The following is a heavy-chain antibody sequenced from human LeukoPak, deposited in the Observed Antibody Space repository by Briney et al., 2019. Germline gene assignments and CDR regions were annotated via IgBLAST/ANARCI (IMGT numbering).Heavy chain of an antibody. CDR2: IKQDGSES. J-gene: IGHJ4*02. CDR1: GFSFSSYW. V-gene: IGHV3-7*05. CDR3: AKDSYSKGDY. D-gene: IGHD1-26*01. Sequence: PGGSLRLSCAASGFSFSSYWMSWVRQAPGKGLEWVANIKQDGSESNYVGSVKGRFTISRDNAKNSLYLQMNSLRAEDTAVYYCAKDSYSKGDYWGQGTLVTASS.